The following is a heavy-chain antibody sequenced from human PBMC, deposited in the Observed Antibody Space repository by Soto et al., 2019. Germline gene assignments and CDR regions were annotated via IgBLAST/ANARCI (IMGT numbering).Heavy chain of an antibody. CDR3: ARVRPEYCGADCSHFDS. V-gene: IGHV3-30*03. CDR2: ISYDGSDA. Sequence: GSLRLSCAASGFTFGVYNMQWVRQAPGKGPECVAVISYDGSDAYYADSVRGRFTISRDNSNNMLYLEMNSLRPEDTAVYYCARVRPEYCGADCSHFDSWGQGTLVTVSS. D-gene: IGHD2-21*02. J-gene: IGHJ4*02. CDR1: GFTFGVYN.